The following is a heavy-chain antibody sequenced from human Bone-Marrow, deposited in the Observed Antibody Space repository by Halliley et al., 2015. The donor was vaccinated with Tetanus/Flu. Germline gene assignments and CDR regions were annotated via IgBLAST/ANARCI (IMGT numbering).Heavy chain of an antibody. CDR2: YRSKWHI. J-gene: IGHJ3*01. D-gene: IGHD3-22*01. Sequence: YRSKWHIDYAVSVKSRITIDPDTSRNHFSLRLNSVTPEDTAVYYCARGAYYYDDGGYFSDAFDVWGRGTMVTVSS. CDR3: ARGAYYYDDGGYFSDAFDV. V-gene: IGHV6-1*01.